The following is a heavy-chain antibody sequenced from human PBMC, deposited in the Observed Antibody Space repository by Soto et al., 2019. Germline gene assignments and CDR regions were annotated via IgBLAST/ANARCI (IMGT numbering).Heavy chain of an antibody. CDR2: ISYDGSNK. D-gene: IGHD3-10*01. Sequence: GGSLRLSCVVSGFTFSSYGMHWVRQAPGKGLEWVAVISYDGSNKYYADSVKGRFTISRDNSKNTLYLQMNSLRAEDTAVYYCAKDQSYYYGSGSYLGYWGQGTLVTVSS. CDR3: AKDQSYYYGSGSYLGY. J-gene: IGHJ4*02. CDR1: GFTFSSYG. V-gene: IGHV3-30*18.